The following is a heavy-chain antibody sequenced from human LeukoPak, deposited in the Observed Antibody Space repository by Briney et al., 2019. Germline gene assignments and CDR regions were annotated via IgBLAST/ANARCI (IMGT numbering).Heavy chain of an antibody. CDR1: GGSISSYY. V-gene: IGHV4-59*12. Sequence: SETLSLTCTVSGGSISSYYWSWIRQPPGKGLEWIGYIYYSGSTNYNPSLKSRVTISVDTSKNQFSLKLSSVTAADTAVYYCARRYQLLYGNWFDPWGQGTLVTVSS. CDR3: ARRYQLLYGNWFDP. J-gene: IGHJ5*02. D-gene: IGHD2-2*02. CDR2: IYYSGST.